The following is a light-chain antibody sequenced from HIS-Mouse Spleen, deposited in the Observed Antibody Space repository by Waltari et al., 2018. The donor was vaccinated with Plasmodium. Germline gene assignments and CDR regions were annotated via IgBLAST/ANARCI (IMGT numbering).Light chain of an antibody. J-gene: IGLJ3*02. CDR1: DFPKNS. Sequence: SYDLTQPPPASLSPGQTARPPCPGVDFPKNSAYWYQQKSGQAPVLVIYEDSKRPSGIPERFSGSSSGTMATLTISGAQVEDEADYYCYSTDSSGNHRVFGGGTKLTVL. V-gene: IGLV3-10*01. CDR2: EDS. CDR3: YSTDSSGNHRV.